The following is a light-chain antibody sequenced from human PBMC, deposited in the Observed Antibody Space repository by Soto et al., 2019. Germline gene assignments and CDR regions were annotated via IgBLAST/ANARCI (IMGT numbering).Light chain of an antibody. Sequence: EIGMTQSPATLSVSPGGRATLSCRASQSISDTLAWYQQKPGQAPRLLIYGASSRATGIPDRFSGSGSGTDFALTISRLEPEDFAVYYCQQYGSSPLTFGGGTKVDIK. J-gene: IGKJ4*01. CDR1: QSISDT. CDR3: QQYGSSPLT. CDR2: GAS. V-gene: IGKV3-20*01.